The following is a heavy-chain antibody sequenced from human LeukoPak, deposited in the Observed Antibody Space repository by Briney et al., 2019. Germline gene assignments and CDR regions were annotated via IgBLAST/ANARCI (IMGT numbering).Heavy chain of an antibody. V-gene: IGHV4-59*01. CDR1: GGSIGTYS. D-gene: IGHD1-1*01. J-gene: IGHJ4*02. Sequence: SETLSLTCTVSGGSIGTYSWNLIRQPPGKGLEWIGYIYYSGTTNYNPSLKSRVTISVDTSKNQFSLKLSSVTAADTAVYYCARDRRLGTLDYWGQGTLVTVSS. CDR3: ARDRRLGTLDY. CDR2: IYYSGTT.